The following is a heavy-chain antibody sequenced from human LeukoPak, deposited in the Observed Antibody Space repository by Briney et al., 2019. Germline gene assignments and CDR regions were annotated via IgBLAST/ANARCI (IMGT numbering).Heavy chain of an antibody. J-gene: IGHJ4*02. V-gene: IGHV4-59*01. D-gene: IGHD3-10*01. CDR2: IYNSGST. CDR1: GFSISTYY. CDR3: ARSEQLVRVGFY. Sequence: SETLSLTCTVSGFSISTYYWSWIRQPPGKGLEWIGYIYNSGSTNYNPSLKSRVTISVDTSKNQFSLKLSSVTAADTAVYYCARSEQLVRVGFYWGQGTLVTVSS.